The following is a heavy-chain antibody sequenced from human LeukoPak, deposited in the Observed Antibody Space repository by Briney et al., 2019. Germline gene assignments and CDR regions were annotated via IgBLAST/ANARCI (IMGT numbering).Heavy chain of an antibody. D-gene: IGHD3-10*01. CDR2: INHSGST. CDR3: ARRSRQYGSGSYYRPNYYMDV. Sequence: SETLSLTCAVYGGSFSGYYWSWIRQPPGKGLEWIGEINHSGSTNYNPSLKSRVTISVDTSKNQFSLKLSSVTAADTAVYYCARRSRQYGSGSYYRPNYYMDVWGKGTTVTVSS. J-gene: IGHJ6*03. V-gene: IGHV4-34*01. CDR1: GGSFSGYY.